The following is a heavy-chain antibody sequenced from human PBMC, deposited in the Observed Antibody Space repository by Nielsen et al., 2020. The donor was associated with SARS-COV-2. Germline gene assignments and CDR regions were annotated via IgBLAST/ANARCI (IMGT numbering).Heavy chain of an antibody. CDR2: IYFSGRT. CDR1: GGSISSGGYY. Sequence: SETLSLTCTVSGGSISSGGYYWSWIRHHPGKGLEWIGYIYFSGRTCYNPSLKSRVTISVDTSKNQFSLSLRSVTAADTAVYYCARESNGYDHYNYGMDVWGQGTTVTVSS. CDR3: ARESNGYDHYNYGMDV. D-gene: IGHD5-12*01. V-gene: IGHV4-31*03. J-gene: IGHJ6*02.